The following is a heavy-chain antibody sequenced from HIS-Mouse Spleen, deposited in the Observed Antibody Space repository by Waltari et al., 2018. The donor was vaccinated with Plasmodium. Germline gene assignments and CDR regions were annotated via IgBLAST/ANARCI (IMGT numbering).Heavy chain of an antibody. CDR1: AGSFRRISSS. D-gene: IGHD3-3*01. CDR3: ARQLAYYDFWSGYSRGYYFDY. CDR2: IYYSGST. Sequence: QLQLQVSGPGLVKPSETLSLTCPVSAGSFRRISSSWCWIRPPPGKGLEWIGSIYYSGSTYYNPSLKSRVTISVDTSKNQFSLKLSSVTAADTAVYYCARQLAYYDFWSGYSRGYYFDYWGQGTLVTVSS. V-gene: IGHV4-39*01. J-gene: IGHJ4*02.